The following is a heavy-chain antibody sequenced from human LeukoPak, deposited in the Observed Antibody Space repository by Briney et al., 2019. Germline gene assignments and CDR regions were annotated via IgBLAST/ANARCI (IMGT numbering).Heavy chain of an antibody. CDR1: GFTFSSYA. Sequence: LRLSCAASGFTFSSYAMSWIRQPPGKGLEWIGYIYYSGSTYYNPSLKSRVTISVDTSKNQFSLKLSSVTAADTAVYYCARLLLLDAFDIWGQGTMVTVSS. CDR2: IYYSGST. V-gene: IGHV4-30-4*08. D-gene: IGHD2-15*01. CDR3: ARLLLLDAFDI. J-gene: IGHJ3*02.